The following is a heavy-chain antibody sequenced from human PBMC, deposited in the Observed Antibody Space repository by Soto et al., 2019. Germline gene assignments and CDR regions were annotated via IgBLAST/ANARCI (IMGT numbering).Heavy chain of an antibody. CDR1: GFTFSSYG. Sequence: QVQLVESGGGVVQPGRSLRLSCAASGFTFSSYGMHWVRQAPGKGLEWVAVIWYDGSNKYYADSVKGRFTISRDNSKNTLYLQMNSLRAEDTAVYYCARGFTDFWSGASRWRFDPWGQGTLVTVSS. CDR3: ARGFTDFWSGASRWRFDP. D-gene: IGHD3-3*01. CDR2: IWYDGSNK. J-gene: IGHJ5*02. V-gene: IGHV3-33*01.